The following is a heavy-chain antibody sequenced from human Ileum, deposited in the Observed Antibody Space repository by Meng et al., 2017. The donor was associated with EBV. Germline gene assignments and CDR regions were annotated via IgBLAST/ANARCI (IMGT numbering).Heavy chain of an antibody. CDR2: IYYSGTT. J-gene: IGHJ4*02. Sequence: QVHLQESGPGLVKPSDTRSLTFAVSGYSINTTNWWGWIRQPPGKGLEWIGHIYYSGTTYNNPSLKSRVTMSIDPSKNQFSLKLSSVTAVDTAVYYCARNSESGSYIDYWGLGTLVTVSS. CDR1: GYSINTTNW. CDR3: ARNSESGSYIDY. V-gene: IGHV4-28*01. D-gene: IGHD1-26*01.